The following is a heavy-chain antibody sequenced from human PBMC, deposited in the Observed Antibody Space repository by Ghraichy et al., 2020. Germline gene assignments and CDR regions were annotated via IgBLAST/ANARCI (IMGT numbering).Heavy chain of an antibody. Sequence: GGSLRLSCAASGFTFSRLHMSWVRQAPGKGLEWVSSIDGSGGETHYADFVKGRFTISRDNSRNTLYLQMNSLRVEDTAVYYCAKDHSVTEAADWFNPSDQGNLVTVSS. CDR3: AKDHSVTEAADWFNP. CDR1: GFTFSRLH. J-gene: IGHJ5*02. V-gene: IGHV3-23*01. CDR2: IDGSGGET. D-gene: IGHD5/OR15-5a*01.